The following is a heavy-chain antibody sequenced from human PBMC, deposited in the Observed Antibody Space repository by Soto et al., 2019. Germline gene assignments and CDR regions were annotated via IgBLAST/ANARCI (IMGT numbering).Heavy chain of an antibody. Sequence: SETLSLTCTVSGGSISSVGYYWSWIRQHQGKGLEWSGYIYYSGSTYYNPSLKSRVTISVDTSKNQFSLKLSSVTAADTAVYYCARSYYDFWSGYSSVYYYMDVWGKGTTVTVSS. V-gene: IGHV4-31*03. J-gene: IGHJ6*03. CDR3: ARSYYDFWSGYSSVYYYMDV. CDR2: IYYSGST. D-gene: IGHD3-3*01. CDR1: GGSISSVGYY.